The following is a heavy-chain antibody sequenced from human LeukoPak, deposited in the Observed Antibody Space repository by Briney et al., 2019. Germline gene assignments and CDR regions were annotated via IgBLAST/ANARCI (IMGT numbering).Heavy chain of an antibody. CDR3: ARGTTAWHWKLDY. CDR1: GGSISGSY. D-gene: IGHD1-1*01. J-gene: IGHJ4*02. Sequence: SETLSLTCTVSGGSISGSYWTWIRQPPGKGLEWIGYMSDSGTTNYNPSLKSRLTMSVDTSKNQFSLKLTSMTLADTAVYYCARGTTAWHWKLDYWGQGSLVTVSS. CDR2: MSDSGTT. V-gene: IGHV4-59*01.